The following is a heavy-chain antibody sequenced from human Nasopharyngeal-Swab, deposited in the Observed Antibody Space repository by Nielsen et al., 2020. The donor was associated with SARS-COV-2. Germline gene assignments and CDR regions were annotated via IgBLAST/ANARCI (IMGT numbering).Heavy chain of an antibody. V-gene: IGHV5-10-1*01. CDR3: ASVTGTTGNYYYYYGLDV. J-gene: IGHJ6*02. D-gene: IGHD1-20*01. CDR2: IDPSDSYT. Sequence: VRQMPGKGLEWMGRIDPSDSYTNYSPSFQGHVTISADKSISTAYLQWSSLKASDTAMYYCASVTGTTGNYYYYYGLDVWGQGTTVTVSS.